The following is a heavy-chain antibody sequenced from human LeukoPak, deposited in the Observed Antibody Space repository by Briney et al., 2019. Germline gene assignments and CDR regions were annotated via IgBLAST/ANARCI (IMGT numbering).Heavy chain of an antibody. CDR1: GYSISSGYY. CDR2: TYHSGST. V-gene: IGHV4-38-2*02. Sequence: SETLSLTCTVSGYSISSGYYWGWIRQPPGKGLEWIGSTYHSGSTYYNPSLKSRVTISVDTSKNQFSLKLSSVTAADTAVYYCARSGTAIDYWGQGTLVTVSS. CDR3: ARSGTAIDY. J-gene: IGHJ4*02. D-gene: IGHD6-13*01.